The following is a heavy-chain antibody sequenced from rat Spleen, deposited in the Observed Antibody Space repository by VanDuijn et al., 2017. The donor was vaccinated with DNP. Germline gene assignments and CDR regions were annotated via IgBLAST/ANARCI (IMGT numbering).Heavy chain of an antibody. V-gene: IGHV5-20*01. CDR3: TTLNSGTYDS. Sequence: EVQLVESGGGLVQPGRSLKLSCAASGFTFSHHDMAWVRQPPTKGLEWVASISYDGGNTYYRDSVKGRFTISRDNAKSSLYLHMDSLRSEDTATYYCTTLNSGTYDSWGQGVMVTVSS. J-gene: IGHJ2*01. D-gene: IGHD1-3*01. CDR1: GFTFSHHD. CDR2: ISYDGGNT.